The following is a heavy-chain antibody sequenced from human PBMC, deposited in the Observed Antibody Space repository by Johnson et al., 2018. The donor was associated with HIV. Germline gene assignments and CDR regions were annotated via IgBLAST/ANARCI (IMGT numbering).Heavy chain of an antibody. J-gene: IGHJ3*02. CDR3: ARERRANWDPNDAFDI. CDR1: GFTFSSYA. Sequence: QVQLVESGGGVVQPGRSLRLSCAASGFTFSSYAMHWVRQAPGKGLEWVVVISYDGSNKYYADSVKGRFTISRDNSKNSLYLQVNSLRADDMTVYYCARERRANWDPNDAFDIWGQGTMVTVSS. CDR2: ISYDGSNK. V-gene: IGHV3-30*04. D-gene: IGHD7-27*01.